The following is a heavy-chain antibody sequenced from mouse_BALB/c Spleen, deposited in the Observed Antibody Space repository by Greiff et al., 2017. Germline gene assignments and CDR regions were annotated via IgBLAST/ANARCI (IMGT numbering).Heavy chain of an antibody. CDR3: ARISVSPFAY. V-gene: IGHV3-2*02. CDR2: ISYSGST. CDR1: GYSITSDYA. J-gene: IGHJ3*01. Sequence: EVHLVESGPGLVKPSQSLSLTCTVTGYSITSDYAWNWIRQFPGNKLEWMGYISYSGSTSYNPSLKSRISITRDTSKNQFFLQLNSVTTEDTATYYCARISVSPFAYWGQGTLVTVSA.